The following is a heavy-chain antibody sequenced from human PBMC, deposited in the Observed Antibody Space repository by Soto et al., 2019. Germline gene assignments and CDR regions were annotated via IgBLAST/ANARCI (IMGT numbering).Heavy chain of an antibody. V-gene: IGHV4-59*01. CDR2: IYYSGST. J-gene: IGHJ6*02. D-gene: IGHD4-4*01. Sequence: PSGTLSLTSTASGGSISSYYWSWIRQPPGKGLEWIGDIYYSGSTNYNPSLQSRVTISVYTSTNQLSLKLSSVTAADTAAYYSARDQGPQYLPNYDYYVMDVWGQGSTVTVCS. CDR1: GGSISSYY. CDR3: ARDQGPQYLPNYDYYVMDV.